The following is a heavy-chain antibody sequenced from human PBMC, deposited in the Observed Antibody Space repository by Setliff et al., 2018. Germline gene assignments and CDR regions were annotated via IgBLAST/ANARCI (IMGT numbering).Heavy chain of an antibody. CDR3: ARHKSNGSGSYPSLYMDV. V-gene: IGHV4-39*01. CDR2: IYYSGST. Sequence: SETLSLTCRVSGGSISSGYYYWGLIRQPPVKGLEWVATIYYSGSTYSNPSLKIRLSISVDAPDNQFSVKLSSVTAADTAVYYCARHKSNGSGSYPSLYMDVWGKGIMVTVSS. CDR1: GGSISSGYYY. J-gene: IGHJ6*03. D-gene: IGHD3-10*01.